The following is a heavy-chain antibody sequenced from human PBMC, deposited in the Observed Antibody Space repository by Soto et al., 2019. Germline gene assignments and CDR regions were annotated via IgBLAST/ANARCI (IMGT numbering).Heavy chain of an antibody. D-gene: IGHD4-17*01. CDR3: ARRYGASFDY. V-gene: IGHV4-59*01. CDR2: IYYSGST. J-gene: IGHJ4*02. CDR1: GGSISSYY. Sequence: QVQLQESGPGLVKPSETLSLTCTVSGGSISSYYWSWIRQPPGKGLEWIGYIYYSGSTNYNPSLTSRVTISVDTSKNQFSLKLSSVTAADTAVYYRARRYGASFDYWGQGTLVTVSS.